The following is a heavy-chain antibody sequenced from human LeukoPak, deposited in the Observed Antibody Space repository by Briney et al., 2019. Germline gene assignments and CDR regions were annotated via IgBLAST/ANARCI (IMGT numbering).Heavy chain of an antibody. Sequence: PGGSLRLSCAASGFTFSSYSMNWVRQAPGKGLEWVSSISSSSYIYYADSVKGRFTISRDNAKNSLYLQMNSLRAEDTAVYYCAREAATSWTVDYYYMDVWGKGTTVTVSS. J-gene: IGHJ6*03. D-gene: IGHD2-15*01. CDR1: GFTFSSYS. CDR3: AREAATSWTVDYYYMDV. CDR2: ISSSSYI. V-gene: IGHV3-21*01.